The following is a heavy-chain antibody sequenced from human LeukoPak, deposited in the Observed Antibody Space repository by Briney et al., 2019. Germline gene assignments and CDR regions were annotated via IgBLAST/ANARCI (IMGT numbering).Heavy chain of an antibody. D-gene: IGHD3-22*01. Sequence: GGSLRLCCAASGFAFSDYAMHWVRQAPGKGLEWVAVISYDGSNKYYADSVKGRFTISRDNSKNTVYLQMNSLRAEDTAVYYCARGYYYDSSGYYLWDYWGQGTLVTVS. CDR2: ISYDGSNK. CDR1: GFAFSDYA. V-gene: IGHV3-30-3*01. CDR3: ARGYYYDSSGYYLWDY. J-gene: IGHJ4*02.